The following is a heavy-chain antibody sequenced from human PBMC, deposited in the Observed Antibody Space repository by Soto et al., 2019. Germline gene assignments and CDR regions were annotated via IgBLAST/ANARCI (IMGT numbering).Heavy chain of an antibody. J-gene: IGHJ3*02. V-gene: IGHV1-18*01. Sequence: GASVKVSCKASGYVFGSYGISWVRQAPGQGLEWMGWISGYNFNTHYAQKLQGRVTMTTDTSTSTAYMELRSLNSDDTAVYYCARDHMLYGPIRGGPPSAFDIWGQGTMVTVSS. CDR1: GYVFGSYG. D-gene: IGHD2-8*01. CDR3: ARDHMLYGPIRGGPPSAFDI. CDR2: ISGYNFNT.